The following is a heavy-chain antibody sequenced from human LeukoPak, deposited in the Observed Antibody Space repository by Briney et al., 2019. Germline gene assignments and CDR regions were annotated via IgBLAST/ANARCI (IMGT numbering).Heavy chain of an antibody. D-gene: IGHD6-6*01. Sequence: SETLSLTCTVSGGSISSGDYYWSWIRQPPGKGLEWIGYIYYSGSTYYNPSLKSRVTISVDTSKNQFSLKLSSVTAADTAVYYCARAVWAARPERHFDYWGQGTLVTVSS. CDR1: GGSISSGDYY. CDR2: IYYSGST. CDR3: ARAVWAARPERHFDY. V-gene: IGHV4-30-4*01. J-gene: IGHJ4*02.